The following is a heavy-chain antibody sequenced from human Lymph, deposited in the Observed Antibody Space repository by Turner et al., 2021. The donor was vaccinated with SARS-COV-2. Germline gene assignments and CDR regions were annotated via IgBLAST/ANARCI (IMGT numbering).Heavy chain of an antibody. J-gene: IGHJ4*02. D-gene: IGHD1-26*01. Sequence: EVQLVESGGGLVQPGRSLRLSCAASGFTFDDYAMHWVRQAPGKGLGWVSGINWSGGSIAYADSVKGRFTISRDNPKNSLYLQMNSLRAEDTAFYYCAKDLAGTYYSSFDYWGQGTLVTVSS. CDR1: GFTFDDYA. V-gene: IGHV3-9*01. CDR2: INWSGGSI. CDR3: AKDLAGTYYSSFDY.